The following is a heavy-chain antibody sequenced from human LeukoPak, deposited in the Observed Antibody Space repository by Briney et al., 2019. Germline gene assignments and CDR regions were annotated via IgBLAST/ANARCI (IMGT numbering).Heavy chain of an antibody. CDR3: ARGQGGSVDY. CDR1: GGSISSSSYY. J-gene: IGHJ4*02. D-gene: IGHD2-15*01. V-gene: IGHV4-39*07. CDR2: IYYSGST. Sequence: SETLSLTCTVSGGSISSSSYYWGWIRQPPGKGLEWIGSIYYSGSTNYNPSLKSRVTMSVDTSKNRFSLKLSSVTAADTAVYYCARGQGGSVDYWGQGTLVTVSS.